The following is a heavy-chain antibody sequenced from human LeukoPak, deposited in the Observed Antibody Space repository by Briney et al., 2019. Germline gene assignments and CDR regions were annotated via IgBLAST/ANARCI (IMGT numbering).Heavy chain of an antibody. Sequence: ETLSLTCAVYGGSFSGYYWSWVRQPPGKGLEWVSSIFPSGSEIHYADSVRGRFTISRDNSKSTLSLQMNSLRAEDTAIYYCATYRQVLFPFESWGRGTLVTVSS. CDR1: GGSFSGYY. CDR2: IFPSGSEI. V-gene: IGHV3-53*01. J-gene: IGHJ4*02. D-gene: IGHD2/OR15-2a*01. CDR3: ATYRQVLFPFES.